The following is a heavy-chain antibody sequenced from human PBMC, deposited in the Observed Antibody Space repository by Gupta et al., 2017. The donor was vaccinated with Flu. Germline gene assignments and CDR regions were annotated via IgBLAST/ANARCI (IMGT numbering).Heavy chain of an antibody. Sequence: QLQLQESGPGLVKPSETLSLTCTVSGGSISSSSYYWGWIRQPPGKGLEWIGSIYYSGSTYYNPSLKSRVTISVDTSKNQFSLKLSSVTAADTAVYYCAGGSQDPENDAFDIWGQGTMVTVSS. CDR3: AGGSQDPENDAFDI. CDR2: IYYSGST. CDR1: GGSISSSSYY. J-gene: IGHJ3*02. D-gene: IGHD3-16*01. V-gene: IGHV4-39*01.